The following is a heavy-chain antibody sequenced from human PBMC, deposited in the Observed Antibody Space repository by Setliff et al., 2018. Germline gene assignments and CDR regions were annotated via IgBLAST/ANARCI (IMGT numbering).Heavy chain of an antibody. CDR1: GYSFTDYW. D-gene: IGHD2-21*01. J-gene: IGHJ5*02. CDR3: ARRGERFFNWFDP. CDR2: IYPGNADT. Sequence: PGESLKISCKGSGYSFTDYWIAWVRQTPGKGLEWMGTIYPGNADTRYSPSFQVQVTISTDTSINTAFLQWNNLKASDTAVYYCARRGERFFNWFDPWGQGTLVTVSS. V-gene: IGHV5-51*01.